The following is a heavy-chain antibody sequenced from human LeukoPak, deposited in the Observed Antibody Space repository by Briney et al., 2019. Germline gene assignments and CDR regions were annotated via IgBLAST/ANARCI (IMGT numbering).Heavy chain of an antibody. V-gene: IGHV5-51*02. CDR1: GYSVTSYW. CDR2: IYPGDSDT. CDR3: ARGITIVGVDAVGFDY. J-gene: IGHJ4*02. Sequence: GVSLKISCKGFGYSVTSYWTAWVRQMPGKGREWMGIIYPGDSDTRYSTPFQGHVTISPYKSLSTAYPQCSRLKAPGTPMYYCARGITIVGVDAVGFDYWGQRTLVTVSS. D-gene: IGHD3-3*01.